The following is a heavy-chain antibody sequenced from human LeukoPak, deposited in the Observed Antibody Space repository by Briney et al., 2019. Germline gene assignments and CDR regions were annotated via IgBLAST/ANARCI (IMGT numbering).Heavy chain of an antibody. D-gene: IGHD5-18*01. CDR3: ARDQGLTAPPPYGLDV. CDR1: GGTFSSSA. CDR2: VIPVLNIT. V-gene: IGHV1-69*04. J-gene: IGHJ6*02. Sequence: SVKVSCKASGGTFSSSAITWVRQAPGQGVEWMGRVIPVLNITTYAQKFQGRVSITAATSPTTAYMELSSLRSEETAVYYCARDQGLTAPPPYGLDVWGQGTTVTVS.